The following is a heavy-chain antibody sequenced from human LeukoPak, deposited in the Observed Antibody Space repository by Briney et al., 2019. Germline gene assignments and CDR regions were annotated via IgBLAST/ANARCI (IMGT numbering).Heavy chain of an antibody. J-gene: IGHJ4*02. V-gene: IGHV3-23*01. CDR1: GFTFSSYA. Sequence: TGGSLRLSCAASGFTFSSYAMSWVRQAPGKGLEWVSAISGSGGSTYYADSVKGRFTISRDNSKNTLYLQMNSLRAEDTAVYYCAKLGAVYSYGLLFDYWGQGTLVTVSS. D-gene: IGHD5-18*01. CDR3: AKLGAVYSYGLLFDY. CDR2: ISGSGGST.